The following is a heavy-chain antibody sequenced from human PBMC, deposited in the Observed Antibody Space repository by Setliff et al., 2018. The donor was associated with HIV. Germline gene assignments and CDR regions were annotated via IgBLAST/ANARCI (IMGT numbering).Heavy chain of an antibody. J-gene: IGHJ2*01. V-gene: IGHV4-4*08. D-gene: IGHD3-10*01. CDR2: IYTSESS. Sequence: PSETLSLTCSVSGGSISSYYWSWIRQPPGKGLEWIGYIYTSESSNYNPSLKSRVTISVDASKNQFSLKLSSVTAADTAVYYCARSARFFYASGSRRYFDLWGRGTLVTVSS. CDR1: GGSISSYY. CDR3: ARSARFFYASGSRRYFDL.